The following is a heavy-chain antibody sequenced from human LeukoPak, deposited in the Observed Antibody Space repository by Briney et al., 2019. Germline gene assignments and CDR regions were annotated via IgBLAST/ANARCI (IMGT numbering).Heavy chain of an antibody. D-gene: IGHD6-6*01. J-gene: IGHJ4*02. CDR2: IRYDGSNK. CDR3: AKDQYSSSSLALLSFDY. V-gene: IGHV3-30*02. Sequence: QTGGSLRLSCAASGFTFSSYGMHWARQAPGKGLEWVAFIRYDGSNKYYADSVKGRFTISRDNSKNTLYLQMNSLRAEDTAVYYCAKDQYSSSSLALLSFDYWGQGTLVTVSS. CDR1: GFTFSSYG.